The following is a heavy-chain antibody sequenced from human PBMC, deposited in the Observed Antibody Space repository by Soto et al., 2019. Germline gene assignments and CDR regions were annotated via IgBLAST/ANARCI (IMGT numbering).Heavy chain of an antibody. Sequence: SETLSLTCTVSGGSISSYYWSWIRQPPGKGLEWIGYIYYSGSTNYNPSLKSRVTISVDTSKNQFSLKLSSVTAADTAVYYCARPHMVRGVIGWFDPWGQGTLVTVSS. J-gene: IGHJ5*02. CDR2: IYYSGST. D-gene: IGHD3-10*01. V-gene: IGHV4-59*08. CDR1: GGSISSYY. CDR3: ARPHMVRGVIGWFDP.